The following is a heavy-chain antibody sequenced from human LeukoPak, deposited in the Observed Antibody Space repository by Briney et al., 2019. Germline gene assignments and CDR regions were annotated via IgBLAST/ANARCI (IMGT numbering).Heavy chain of an antibody. CDR3: VKDGFHYSSSSYFDY. CDR1: GFTFSSYA. J-gene: IGHJ4*02. Sequence: PGGSLRLSCAASGFTFSSYAMHWVRQAPGKGLEWVAVISYDGSNKYYADSVKGRFTISRDNSKNTLYLQMSSLRAEDTAVYYCVKDGFHYSSSSYFDYWGQGTLVTVSS. V-gene: IGHV3-30*14. CDR2: ISYDGSNK. D-gene: IGHD6-6*01.